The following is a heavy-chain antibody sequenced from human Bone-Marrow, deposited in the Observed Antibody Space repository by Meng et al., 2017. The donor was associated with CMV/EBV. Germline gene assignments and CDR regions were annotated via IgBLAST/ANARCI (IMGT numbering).Heavy chain of an antibody. CDR3: AREGPLQQLET. J-gene: IGHJ5*02. CDR1: GNSVSANRGA. D-gene: IGHD6-13*01. V-gene: IGHV6-1*01. Sequence: QVQLQQSGPGLVKPSQTLSLTCAISGNSVSANRGAWNWIRQSPSRALEWLGRTYYRSKWYYDYAVSVKSRITINPDTSKNQFSLQLNSVTPDDTAVYYCAREGPLQQLETWGQGTLVTFSS. CDR2: TYYRSKWYY.